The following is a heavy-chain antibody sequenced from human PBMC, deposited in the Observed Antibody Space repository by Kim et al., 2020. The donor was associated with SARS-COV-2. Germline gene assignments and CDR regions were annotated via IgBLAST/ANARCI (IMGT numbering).Heavy chain of an antibody. CDR3: VRGGVVVATTDAFDI. J-gene: IGHJ3*02. V-gene: IGHV3-72*01. D-gene: IGHD2-21*01. Sequence: AASGTGRFNISRDDSKNSLYLQMNSLKSEDTAMYYCVRGGVVVATTDAFDIWGQGTMVTVSS.